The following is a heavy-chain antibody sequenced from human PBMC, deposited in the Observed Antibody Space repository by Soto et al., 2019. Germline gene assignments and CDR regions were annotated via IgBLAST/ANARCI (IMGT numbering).Heavy chain of an antibody. D-gene: IGHD3-3*01. CDR1: GFTFSSYA. J-gene: IGHJ4*02. CDR3: AKDSYITIFGVVINFDY. CDR2: ISGSGGST. V-gene: IGHV3-23*01. Sequence: GGSLRLSCAASGFTFSSYAMSWVRQAPGKGLEWVSAISGSGGSTYYVDSVKGRFTISRDNSKNTLYLQMNSLRAEDTAVYYCAKDSYITIFGVVINFDYWGQGTLVTVSS.